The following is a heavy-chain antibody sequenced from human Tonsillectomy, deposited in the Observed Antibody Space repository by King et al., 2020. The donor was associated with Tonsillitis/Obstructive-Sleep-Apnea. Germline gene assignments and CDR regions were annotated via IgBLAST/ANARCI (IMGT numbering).Heavy chain of an antibody. CDR2: MPYDGSNK. V-gene: IGHV3-30*04. J-gene: IGHJ4*02. CDR1: GFTFSSYA. D-gene: IGHD3-10*01. CDR3: ARPNMVRGVIGGDYFDY. Sequence: VQLVESGGGVVQPGRSLRLSCAASGFTFSSYAMHWVRQAPGKGLEWVAVMPYDGSNKYYADSVKGRFTISRDNPKNTLYLQMNSLRAEDTAEYYCARPNMVRGVIGGDYFDYWGQGTLVTVSS.